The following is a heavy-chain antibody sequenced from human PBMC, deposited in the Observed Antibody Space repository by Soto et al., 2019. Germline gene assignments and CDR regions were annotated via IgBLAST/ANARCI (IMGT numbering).Heavy chain of an antibody. D-gene: IGHD3-22*01. V-gene: IGHV4-39*01. J-gene: IGHJ4*02. Sequence: QVQLQESGPGLVKPSETLSLTCTVSGDSISSRTYYWGWIRQPPGKGLEWIGSVYYSGTTYYNPSLNSRVTRSVDTSRIHFSLKLISVTAGDTAVYYCARQSYDSSDYFDYWGQGTLVTVSS. CDR1: GDSISSRTYY. CDR3: ARQSYDSSDYFDY. CDR2: VYYSGTT.